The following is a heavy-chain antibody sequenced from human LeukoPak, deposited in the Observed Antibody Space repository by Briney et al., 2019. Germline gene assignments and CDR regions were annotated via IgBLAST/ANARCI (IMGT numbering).Heavy chain of an antibody. CDR2: IHTSGNT. D-gene: IGHD3-3*01. CDR1: GGSISSGSFY. V-gene: IGHV4-61*02. CDR3: ARDGGTYYDFWSDY. Sequence: PSQTLSRTCTVSGGSISSGSFYWSWIRQPAGKGLEWIGRIHTSGNTNYNPSLKSRVTISVDTSKNQFSLKLSSVTAADTAVYYCARDGGTYYDFWSDYWGQGTLVTVSS. J-gene: IGHJ4*02.